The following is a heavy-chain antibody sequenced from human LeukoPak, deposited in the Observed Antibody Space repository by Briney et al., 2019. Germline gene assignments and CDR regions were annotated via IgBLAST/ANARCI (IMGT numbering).Heavy chain of an antibody. J-gene: IGHJ4*02. D-gene: IGHD2-15*01. V-gene: IGHV4-34*01. CDR3: ARGYCSGGSCYSLDY. CDR2: INHSGST. CDR1: GGSFSGYY. Sequence: SETLSLTCAAYGGSFSGYYWSWIRQPPGKGLEWIGEINHSGSTNYNPSLKSRVTISLDTAKNQFSLKLSSVTAADTAVYYCARGYCSGGSCYSLDYWGQGTLVTVSS.